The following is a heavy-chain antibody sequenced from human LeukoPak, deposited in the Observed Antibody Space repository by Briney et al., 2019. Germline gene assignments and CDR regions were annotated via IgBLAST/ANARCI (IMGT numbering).Heavy chain of an antibody. CDR3: ARDQFRYWVIDY. J-gene: IGHJ4*02. V-gene: IGHV3-23*01. D-gene: IGHD2-8*02. CDR1: GLTFNNYA. Sequence: GGSLRLSCAVSGLTFNNYAMSWVRQAPGKGLEWVSGISGRGASKYYADSVKGRFTISRDNAKNSLYLQMNSLRAEDTAVYYCARDQFRYWVIDYWGQGTLVTVSS. CDR2: ISGRGASK.